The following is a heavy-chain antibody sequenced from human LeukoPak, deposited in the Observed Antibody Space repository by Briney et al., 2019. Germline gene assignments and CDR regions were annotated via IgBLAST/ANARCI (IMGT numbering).Heavy chain of an antibody. CDR2: INHSGST. Sequence: SETLSLTCAVYGGSFSGYYWSWIRQPPGKGLEWIGEINHSGSTNYNPSLKSRVTISVDTSKNQFSLKLSSVTAADTAVYYCATFRSSTSLYEPFDYWGQGTLVTVSS. CDR1: GGSFSGYY. D-gene: IGHD2-2*01. J-gene: IGHJ4*02. CDR3: ATFRSSTSLYEPFDY. V-gene: IGHV4-34*01.